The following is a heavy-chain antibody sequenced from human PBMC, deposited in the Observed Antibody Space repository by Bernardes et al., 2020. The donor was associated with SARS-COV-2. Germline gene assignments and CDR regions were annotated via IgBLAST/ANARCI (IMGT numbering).Heavy chain of an antibody. CDR2: ISPYDGNT. V-gene: IGHV1-18*01. D-gene: IGHD3-10*02. CDR1: GYTFSNYG. CDR3: ARVVRTASTMDVRRYNYGMDV. Sequence: ASVKVSCKASGYTFSNYGITWVRQAPGQGLEWMGWISPYDGNTHYLKKFQGRLTMTTDSSTSTAFMELRSLRFDDTAVYYCARVVRTASTMDVRRYNYGMDVWGQGTTVTVSS. J-gene: IGHJ6*02.